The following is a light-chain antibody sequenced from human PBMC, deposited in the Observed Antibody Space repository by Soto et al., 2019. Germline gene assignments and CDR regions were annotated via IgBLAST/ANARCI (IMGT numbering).Light chain of an antibody. CDR1: QSVRSSY. Sequence: EIVLTQSPGTLSLSPGERATLSCRARQSVRSSYFAWYQQKPGQAPRLLIFGASTRAPGIPDRFSGSGSGTDFTLTISKLEPEDFALFYCQQYGNSPLTFGGGTKVDIK. CDR2: GAS. J-gene: IGKJ4*01. CDR3: QQYGNSPLT. V-gene: IGKV3-20*01.